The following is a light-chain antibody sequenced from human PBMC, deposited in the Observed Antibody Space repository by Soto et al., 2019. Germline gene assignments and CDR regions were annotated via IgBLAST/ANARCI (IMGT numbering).Light chain of an antibody. J-gene: IGLJ1*01. CDR1: SSDVGGYNY. CDR2: DIT. Sequence: QSALTQPASVSGSPGQSITISCTGTSSDVGGYNYLSWYQQHPGKAPQLMIYDITKRPSGVSDRFSGSKSGNTASLIISGLQAEDEADYYCSSYSSTHTYVFGTGTKLTVI. V-gene: IGLV2-14*03. CDR3: SSYSSTHTYV.